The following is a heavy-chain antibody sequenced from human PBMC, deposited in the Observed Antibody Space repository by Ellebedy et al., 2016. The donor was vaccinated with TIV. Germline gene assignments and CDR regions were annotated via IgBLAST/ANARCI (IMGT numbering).Heavy chain of an antibody. CDR1: GYTFTSYD. CDR3: ARYHDYGDAVDY. CDR2: ISAYNGNT. V-gene: IGHV1-18*01. J-gene: IGHJ4*02. D-gene: IGHD4-17*01. Sequence: AASVKVSCKASGYTFTSYDINWVRQAPGQGLEWMGWISAYNGNTNYAQKLQGRVTMTTDTSTSTAYMELRSLRSDDTAVYYCARYHDYGDAVDYWGQGTLVTVSS.